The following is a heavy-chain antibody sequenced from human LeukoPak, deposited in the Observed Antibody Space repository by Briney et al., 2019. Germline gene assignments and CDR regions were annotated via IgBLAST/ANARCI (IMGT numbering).Heavy chain of an antibody. Sequence: GESLKISCKGSGYSFTSYWIAWVRHMPGKGLERMGIIYPHDSDIRYSPPFQGQVTISADKSISTAYLQWGSLKASDTAMYYCARMIGLGEVSPYFDYWGQGTLVAVSS. CDR1: GYSFTSYW. J-gene: IGHJ4*02. CDR3: ARMIGLGEVSPYFDY. CDR2: IYPHDSDI. V-gene: IGHV5-51*01. D-gene: IGHD3-16*02.